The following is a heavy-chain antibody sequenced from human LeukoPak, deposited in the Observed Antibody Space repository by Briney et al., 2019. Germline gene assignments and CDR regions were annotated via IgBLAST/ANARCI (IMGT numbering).Heavy chain of an antibody. CDR1: GGSISSSSYY. Sequence: PSETLSLTCTVSGGSISSSSYYWGWIRQPPGKGLEWIGSIYYSGSTYYNPSLKSRVTISEDTSKNQFSLKLSSVTAADTAVYYCARDLAYSSRFPAEPFDYWGQGTLVTVSS. CDR3: ARDLAYSSRFPAEPFDY. CDR2: IYYSGST. D-gene: IGHD6-13*01. V-gene: IGHV4-39*07. J-gene: IGHJ4*02.